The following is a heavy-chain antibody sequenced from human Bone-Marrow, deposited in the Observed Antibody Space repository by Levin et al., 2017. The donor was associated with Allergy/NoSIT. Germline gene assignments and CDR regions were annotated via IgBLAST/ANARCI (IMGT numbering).Heavy chain of an antibody. CDR2: IIPLFRTT. CDR1: GGTFSNYA. D-gene: IGHD6-13*01. Sequence: ASVKVSCKTSGGTFSNYAITWVRQAPGQGLEWMGGIIPLFRTTNYAQKFQGRVTITADESTHTVYMELTKLTSEDTAVYYCAREPPPTWYVETSNSIDPWGQGTLVTVSS. CDR3: AREPPPTWYVETSNSIDP. J-gene: IGHJ5*02. V-gene: IGHV1-69*13.